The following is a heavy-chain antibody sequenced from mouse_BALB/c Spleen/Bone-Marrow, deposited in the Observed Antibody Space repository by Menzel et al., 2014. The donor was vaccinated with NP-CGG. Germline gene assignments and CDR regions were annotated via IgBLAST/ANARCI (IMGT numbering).Heavy chain of an antibody. D-gene: IGHD2-4*01. CDR3: ARHAYYDQTEVSFVY. CDR1: GFTFNSYG. Sequence: EVMLVESGGGLVKSGGSLKLSCAAYGFTFNSYGMSWVRQTPEERLEWVATISGGGSYTFYPDRVKGRFTISRDNAKNNLYLQLSSLRSEDTALYYCARHAYYDQTEVSFVYWGQGTLVTVSA. CDR2: ISGGGSYT. V-gene: IGHV5-9-2*01. J-gene: IGHJ3*01.